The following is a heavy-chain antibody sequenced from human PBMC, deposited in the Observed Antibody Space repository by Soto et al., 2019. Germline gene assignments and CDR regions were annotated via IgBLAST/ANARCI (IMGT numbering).Heavy chain of an antibody. V-gene: IGHV1-69*08. J-gene: IGHJ6*03. Sequence: QVQLVQSGAEVKKPGSSVKVSCTASGGTFSSYTISWVRQAPGQGLEWMGRIIPILGIANYAQKFQGRVTITADKSTSTAYMELSSLRSEDTAVYYCAREDRLAAAVNYYYYMDVWGKGTTVTVSS. CDR1: GGTFSSYT. D-gene: IGHD6-13*01. CDR3: AREDRLAAAVNYYYYMDV. CDR2: IIPILGIA.